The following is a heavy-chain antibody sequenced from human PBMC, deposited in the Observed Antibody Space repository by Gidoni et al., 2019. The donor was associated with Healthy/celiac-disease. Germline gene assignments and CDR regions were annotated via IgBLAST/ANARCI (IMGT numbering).Heavy chain of an antibody. J-gene: IGHJ3*02. CDR1: GFTLSSYA. D-gene: IGHD1-26*01. Sequence: QVQLVESGGGVVQPGRSLRPSCAASGFTLSSYAMHWVRQAPGKGLEWVAVISYDGSNKYYADYVKGRFTISRDNSKNTLYLQMNSLRAEDTAVYYCARAYRPYSGSYYAFDIWGQGTMVTVSS. CDR3: ARAYRPYSGSYYAFDI. V-gene: IGHV3-30-3*01. CDR2: ISYDGSNK.